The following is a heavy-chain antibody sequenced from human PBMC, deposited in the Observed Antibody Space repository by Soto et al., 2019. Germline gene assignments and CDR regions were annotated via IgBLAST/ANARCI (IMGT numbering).Heavy chain of an antibody. D-gene: IGHD6-13*01. CDR3: ATGDYSSSPSDY. CDR1: GYTFTSYA. CDR2: INAGNGNT. V-gene: IGHV1-3*01. J-gene: IGHJ4*02. Sequence: ASVKVSCKASGYTFTSYAMHWVRQAPGQRLEWMGWINAGNGNTKYSQKFQGRVTMTEDTSTDTAYMELSSLRSEDTAVYYCATGDYSSSPSDYWGQGTLVTVSS.